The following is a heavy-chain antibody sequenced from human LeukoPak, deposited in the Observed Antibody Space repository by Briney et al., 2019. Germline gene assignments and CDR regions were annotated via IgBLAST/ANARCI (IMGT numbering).Heavy chain of an antibody. V-gene: IGHV3-48*01. J-gene: IGHJ5*02. CDR3: VRQLVS. CDR1: RFTFSSYS. D-gene: IGHD3-10*01. Sequence: GGSLRLSCAASRFTFSSYSMNWVRRAPGKGLEWLSYISSTSGTIYYADSVKGRFTISRDNAKNSLYLQMNSLRAEDTAVYYCVRQLVSWGQGTLVIVSS. CDR2: ISSTSGTI.